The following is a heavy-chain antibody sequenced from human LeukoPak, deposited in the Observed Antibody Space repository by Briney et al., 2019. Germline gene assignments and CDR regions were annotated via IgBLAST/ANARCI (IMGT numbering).Heavy chain of an antibody. CDR3: ARSGWYAGGYDAFDI. V-gene: IGHV3-48*03. Sequence: GESLKISCAASGFTFSSYEMNWVRQAPGKGLEWVSYISSSRSTIYYADSVKGRFTISRDNAKNSLYLQMNSLRAEDTAVYYCARSGWYAGGYDAFDIWGQGTMVTVSS. J-gene: IGHJ3*02. D-gene: IGHD6-19*01. CDR2: ISSSRSTI. CDR1: GFTFSSYE.